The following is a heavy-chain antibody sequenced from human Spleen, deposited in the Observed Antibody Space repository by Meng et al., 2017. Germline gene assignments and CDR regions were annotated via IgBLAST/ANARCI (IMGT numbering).Heavy chain of an antibody. CDR2: IDYGGTT. J-gene: IGHJ4*02. CDR3: ARYFREVSTYYFDL. V-gene: IGHV4-39*07. CDR1: GVSITNSGSYY. Sequence: SETLSLTCNVSGVSITNSGSYYWGWIRQPPGKGLEWIGTIDYGGTTYYSPSPSLRNRADLSLDTSKNLFSLRLHYVTAADTAFYYCARYFREVSTYYFDLWGQGMLVTVSS. D-gene: IGHD5/OR15-5a*01.